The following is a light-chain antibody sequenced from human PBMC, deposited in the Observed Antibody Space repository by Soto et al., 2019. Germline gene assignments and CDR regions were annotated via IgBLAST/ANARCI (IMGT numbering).Light chain of an antibody. J-gene: IGKJ4*01. CDR1: QSVSSN. Sequence: EIVMTQSPATLSVSPGERATLSCRASQSVSSNLAWYQQKPGQAPRLLIYGASTRATGIPARFSGSGSGTEFTLTISSLQSEDFAFYYCQQYNNWPITFGGGTKVEIK. V-gene: IGKV3-15*01. CDR2: GAS. CDR3: QQYNNWPIT.